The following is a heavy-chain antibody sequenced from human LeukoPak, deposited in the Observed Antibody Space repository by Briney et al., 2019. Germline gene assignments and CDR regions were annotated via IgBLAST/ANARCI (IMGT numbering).Heavy chain of an antibody. CDR3: TSSTFDY. J-gene: IGHJ4*02. CDR2: ISYDGSNK. Sequence: GRSLRLSCAASGFTFSDYGMHWVRQAPGKGLEWVAVISYDGSNKYYADSVKGRFTISRDNSKNTLYLQMNSLRAEDTAVYYCTSSTFDYWGQGTLVTVSS. CDR1: GFTFSDYG. V-gene: IGHV3-30*03.